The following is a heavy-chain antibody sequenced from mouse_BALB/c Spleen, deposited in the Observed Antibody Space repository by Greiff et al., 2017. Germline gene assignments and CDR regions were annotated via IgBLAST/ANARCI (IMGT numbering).Heavy chain of an antibody. J-gene: IGHJ1*01. Sequence: VQLQQPGAELVKPGASVKLSCKASGYTFTSYYMYWVKQRPGQGLEWIGGINPSNGGTNFNEKFKSKATLTVDKSSSTAYMQLSSLTSEDSAVYYCTRGEVDYGNYGGYFDVWGAGTTVTVSS. V-gene: IGHV1S81*02. CDR1: GYTFTSYY. CDR2: INPSNGGT. CDR3: TRGEVDYGNYGGYFDV. D-gene: IGHD2-1*01.